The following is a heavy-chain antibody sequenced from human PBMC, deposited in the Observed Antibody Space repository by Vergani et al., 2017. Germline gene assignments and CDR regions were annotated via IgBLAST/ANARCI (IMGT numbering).Heavy chain of an antibody. CDR1: GGSISSYY. V-gene: IGHV4-59*01. CDR3: ASSGDELGEREFDY. D-gene: IGHD7-27*01. Sequence: QVQLQESGPGLVKPSETLSLTCTVSGGSISSYYWSWIRQHPGKGLEWIGYSYYSGSTNYNPSLKSRVTISVDTSKSQFSLKRSSLTAGDTAGNYCASSGDELGEREFDYWGQGTLGTVSS. CDR2: SYYSGST. J-gene: IGHJ4*02.